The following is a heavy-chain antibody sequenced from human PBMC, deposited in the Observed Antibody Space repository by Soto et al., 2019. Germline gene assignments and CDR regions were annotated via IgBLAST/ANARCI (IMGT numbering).Heavy chain of an antibody. D-gene: IGHD3-3*01. J-gene: IGHJ4*02. CDR3: AKDAIFGVVPQIGHFDY. CDR2: ISYDGSNK. CDR1: GFTFSSYG. V-gene: IGHV3-30*18. Sequence: GGSLRLSCAASGFTFSSYGMHWVRQAPGKGQEWVAVISYDGSNKYYADSVKGRFTISRDNSKNTLYLQMNSLRAEDTAVYYCAKDAIFGVVPQIGHFDYWGQGTLVTGSS.